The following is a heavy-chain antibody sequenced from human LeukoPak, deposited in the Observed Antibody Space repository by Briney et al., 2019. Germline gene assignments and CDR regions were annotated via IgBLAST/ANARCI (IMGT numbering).Heavy chain of an antibody. V-gene: IGHV1-18*01. CDR1: GYTFTSYH. Sequence: GASVKVSCKASGYTFTSYHITWVRQAPGQGLEWMGWISGYNGNTNYAQKFQGRVSMTTDTSTSTVYMELSSLRSEDTAVYYCAREVMRGSGIYYKLKWFDPWGQGTLVTVSS. CDR3: AREVMRGSGIYYKLKWFDP. D-gene: IGHD3-10*01. CDR2: ISGYNGNT. J-gene: IGHJ5*02.